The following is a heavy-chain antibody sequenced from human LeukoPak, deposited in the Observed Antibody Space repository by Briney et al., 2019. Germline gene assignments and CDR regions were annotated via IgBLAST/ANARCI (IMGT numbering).Heavy chain of an antibody. CDR1: GGSISSYD. CDR2: IYYSGST. D-gene: IGHD6-19*01. Sequence: PSETLSLTCTVSGGSISSYDWSWIRQPPGKGLEWIGYIYYSGSTNYNPSLKSRVTISVDTSKNQFSLKLSSVTAADTAVYYCARQPYSSGWYRNPFDYWGQGTLVTVSS. V-gene: IGHV4-59*08. CDR3: ARQPYSSGWYRNPFDY. J-gene: IGHJ4*02.